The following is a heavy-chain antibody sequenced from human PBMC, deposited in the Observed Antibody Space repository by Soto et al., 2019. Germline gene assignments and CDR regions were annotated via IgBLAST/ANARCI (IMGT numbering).Heavy chain of an antibody. D-gene: IGHD1-1*01. J-gene: IGHJ4*02. Sequence: ASVKVSCKASGYTFTSYGINWVRQAPGQGLEWMGWISGYNGNTKYAQKFQGGVTMTRDTSITTAYMELSRLRSGDTAVYYCAREPATAKPEGVDFWGQGTLVTVSS. CDR1: GYTFTSYG. CDR3: AREPATAKPEGVDF. V-gene: IGHV1-18*01. CDR2: ISGYNGNT.